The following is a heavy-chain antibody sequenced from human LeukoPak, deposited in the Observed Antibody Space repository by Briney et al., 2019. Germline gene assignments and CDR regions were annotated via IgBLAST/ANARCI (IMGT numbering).Heavy chain of an antibody. CDR2: VVPKSGDT. Sequence: GASVKVSCKASGGTFSSYAISWVRQAPGQGLEWMGWVVPKSGDTNIAQKFRDRVTMTRDTSINTAYMEINRLTSDDTAMYYCTRGVLLQGRGAFDIWGQGAMVTVSS. V-gene: IGHV1-2*02. CDR3: TRGVLLQGRGAFDI. J-gene: IGHJ3*02. D-gene: IGHD2-15*01. CDR1: GGTFSSYA.